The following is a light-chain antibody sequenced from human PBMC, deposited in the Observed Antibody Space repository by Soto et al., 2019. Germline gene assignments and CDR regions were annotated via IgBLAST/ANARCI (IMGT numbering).Light chain of an antibody. CDR3: QQGHNWPLT. CDR2: GAS. Sequence: EIVMTQSPATLSLSPEERAALSCRASQSINSELAWYQQKPGQPPRLLIYGASTWATGFPARFTGSESGSEFTLTIRGLQSEDFAVYYCQQGHNWPLTFGQGTRLEI. CDR1: QSINSE. V-gene: IGKV3-15*01. J-gene: IGKJ2*01.